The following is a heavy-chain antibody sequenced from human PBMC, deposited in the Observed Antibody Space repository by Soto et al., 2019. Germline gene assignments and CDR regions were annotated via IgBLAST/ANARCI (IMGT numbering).Heavy chain of an antibody. Sequence: EEQLLESGGGLVQPGGSLRLSCAASEFTFSNYAMSWVRQAPGKGLEWVSAISYGGGTTYYADSVKGRFTISRDNSKNTLYLQMNSLRAEDTAVYYCAKNPGYYYDSTGYHFDYGGQGTLVTVSS. CDR1: EFTFSNYA. CDR2: ISYGGGTT. J-gene: IGHJ4*02. D-gene: IGHD3-22*01. CDR3: AKNPGYYYDSTGYHFDY. V-gene: IGHV3-23*01.